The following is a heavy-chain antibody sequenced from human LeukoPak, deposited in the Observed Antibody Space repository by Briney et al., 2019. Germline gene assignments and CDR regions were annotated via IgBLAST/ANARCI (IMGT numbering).Heavy chain of an antibody. CDR1: GYTFTSYY. Sequence: ASVKVSCKASGYTFTSYYIHWVRQAPGQGLEWMGIINPSGGSTGYAQKFQGRVTMTRDTSTSTVYMELSSLRSEDTAVYYCARDLEFGLVFFDYWGQGTLVTVSS. J-gene: IGHJ4*02. D-gene: IGHD3-3*01. CDR3: ARDLEFGLVFFDY. CDR2: INPSGGST. V-gene: IGHV1-46*01.